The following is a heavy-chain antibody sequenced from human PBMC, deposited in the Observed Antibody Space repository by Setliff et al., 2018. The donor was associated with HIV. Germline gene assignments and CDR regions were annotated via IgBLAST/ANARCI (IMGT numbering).Heavy chain of an antibody. D-gene: IGHD3-22*01. V-gene: IGHV4-39*01. CDR2: IYYSGST. CDR1: GGSISSSSYY. CDR3: ARKTEYYYDTSGFNPYALDN. Sequence: SETLSLTCTVSGGSISSSSYYWGWIRQPPGKGLEWIGSIYYSGSTYYNPSLKSRVTISVDTSKNQFSLKLSSVTAADTAVYYCARKTEYYYDTSGFNPYALDNWGQGTLVTVSS. J-gene: IGHJ4*02.